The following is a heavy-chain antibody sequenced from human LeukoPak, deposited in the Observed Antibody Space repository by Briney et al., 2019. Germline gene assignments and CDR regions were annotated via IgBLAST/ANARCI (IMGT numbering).Heavy chain of an antibody. CDR1: GFSFIDAW. CDR2: ISSKRDGGAP. J-gene: IGHJ4*02. D-gene: IGHD3-9*01. CDR3: TTDAGVFDNGYLKFNY. Sequence: GGSLRLSCATSGFSFIDAWMHWVRQAPGKGLEWVGRISSKRDGGAPLYAAPVQGRFTISRDDSEKTMSLGVNYLKTEDTAVYYCTTDAGVFDNGYLKFNYWGRGTLVTVSS. V-gene: IGHV3-15*06.